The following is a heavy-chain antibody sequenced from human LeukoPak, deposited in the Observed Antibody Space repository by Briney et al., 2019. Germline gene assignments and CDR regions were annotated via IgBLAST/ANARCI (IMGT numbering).Heavy chain of an antibody. CDR3: AKEKDYCVSASCDY. Sequence: GGSLRLSCAAYGFTFRNFGMHWVRQAPGKGLGWVAVVSCDGKITHYADSVKGRFTTGRDNTQNTLYLQMTSLRGEDTALYYCAKEKDYCVSASCDYWGQGTQVTVSS. CDR1: GFTFRNFG. J-gene: IGHJ4*02. CDR2: VSCDGKIT. D-gene: IGHD3-10*01. V-gene: IGHV3-30*18.